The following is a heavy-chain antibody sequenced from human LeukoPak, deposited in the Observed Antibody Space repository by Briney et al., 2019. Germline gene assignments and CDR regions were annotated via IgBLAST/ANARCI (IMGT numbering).Heavy chain of an antibody. CDR2: IYYSGST. Sequence: SETLSLTCTVSGGSISSYYWSWIRQPPGKGLEWIGYIYYSGSTNYNPSLKSRVTISVDTSKNQFSLKLSSVTAADTAVYYCARDRIRSGYDGMDVWGQGTTVTVSS. J-gene: IGHJ6*02. V-gene: IGHV4-59*01. CDR3: ARDRIRSGYDGMDV. D-gene: IGHD2-15*01. CDR1: GGSISSYY.